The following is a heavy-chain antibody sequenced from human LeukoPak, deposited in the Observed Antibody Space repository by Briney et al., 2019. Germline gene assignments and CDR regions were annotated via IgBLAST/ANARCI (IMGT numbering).Heavy chain of an antibody. J-gene: IGHJ5*02. CDR1: GYTFTSYG. Sequence: ASVKVSSKASGYTFTSYGISWVRQAPGQGLEWMGWISAYNGNTNYAQKLQGRVTMTTDTSTSTAYMELRSLRSDDTAVYYCARITYDFWSGYYMPDDPWGQGTLVTVSS. V-gene: IGHV1-18*01. CDR3: ARITYDFWSGYYMPDDP. D-gene: IGHD3-3*01. CDR2: ISAYNGNT.